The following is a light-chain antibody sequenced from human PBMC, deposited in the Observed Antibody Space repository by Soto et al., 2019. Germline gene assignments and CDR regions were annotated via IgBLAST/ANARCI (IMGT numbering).Light chain of an antibody. CDR2: RXA. CDR3: QHRQNWRDT. Sequence: DITVTQSPATMALSAGARATLSXRASQSFSHYVSWDPQNHGXAPRXXXDRXARMATGSPARLSGSGSGTDFPLTISSLEPEYFAVYYFQHRQNWRDTFGQVTRLEIK. J-gene: IGKJ5*01. V-gene: IGKV3-11*01. CDR1: QSFSHY.